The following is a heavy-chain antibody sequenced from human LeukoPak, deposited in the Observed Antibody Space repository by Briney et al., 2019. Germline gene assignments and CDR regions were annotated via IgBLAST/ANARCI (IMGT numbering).Heavy chain of an antibody. D-gene: IGHD3-22*01. CDR1: GGSISSSSYY. CDR2: IYYSGST. CDR3: AREVNYYDSSGYSPVSDYFDY. V-gene: IGHV4-39*07. J-gene: IGHJ4*02. Sequence: SETLSLTCTVSGGSISSSSYYWGWIRQPPGKGLEWIGSIYYSGSTYYNPSLKSRVTISVDTSKNQSSLKLSSVTAADTAVYYCAREVNYYDSSGYSPVSDYFDYWGQGTLVTVSS.